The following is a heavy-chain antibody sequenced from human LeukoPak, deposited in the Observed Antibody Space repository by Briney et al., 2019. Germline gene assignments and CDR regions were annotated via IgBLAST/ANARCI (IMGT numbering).Heavy chain of an antibody. CDR3: ARRGDSYDYVWGSYRYIDAFDI. CDR2: MNPNSGNT. V-gene: IGHV1-8*03. D-gene: IGHD3-16*02. CDR1: GYTFTSYD. J-gene: IGHJ3*02. Sequence: ASVKVSCKASGYTFTSYDINWVRQATGQGLEWMGWMNPNSGNTGYAQKFQGRVTITRNTSISTAYMELSSLRSEDTAVYYCARRGDSYDYVWGSYRYIDAFDIWGQGTMVTVSS.